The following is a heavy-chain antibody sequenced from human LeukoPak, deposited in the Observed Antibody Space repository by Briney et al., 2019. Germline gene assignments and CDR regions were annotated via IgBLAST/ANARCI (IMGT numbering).Heavy chain of an antibody. V-gene: IGHV4-59*01. CDR2: IYYSGST. CDR1: GGSISSYY. CDR3: ARDAIYCSGGSCYDH. J-gene: IGHJ5*02. D-gene: IGHD2-15*01. Sequence: SETLSLTCTVSGGSISSYYWSWIRQPPGKGLEWIGYIYYSGSTNYNPSLKSRVTISVDTSKNQFSLKLSSVTAADTAVYYCARDAIYCSGGSCYDHWGQGTLVTVSS.